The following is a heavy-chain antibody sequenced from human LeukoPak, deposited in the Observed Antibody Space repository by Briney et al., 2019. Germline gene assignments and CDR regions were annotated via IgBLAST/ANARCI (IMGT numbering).Heavy chain of an antibody. D-gene: IGHD3-16*01. J-gene: IGHJ3*02. V-gene: IGHV4-34*01. Sequence: TSETLSLTCAVYGGPLSGYYWSWIRQPPGEGLGWIGEINHSGSTNYNPSLKSRVTISVDTSKNQISLKLTSVTAADTAVYYCARWGAFEIWGQGTMVTVSS. CDR3: ARWGAFEI. CDR2: INHSGST. CDR1: GGPLSGYY.